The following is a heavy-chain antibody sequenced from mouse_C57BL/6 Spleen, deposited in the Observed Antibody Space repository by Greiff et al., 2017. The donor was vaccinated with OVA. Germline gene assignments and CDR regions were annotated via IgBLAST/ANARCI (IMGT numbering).Heavy chain of an antibody. CDR3: ARNYGSSYAMDY. CDR2: IYPGSGST. J-gene: IGHJ4*01. Sequence: QVHVKQPGAELVKPGASVKMSCKASGYTFTSYWITWVKQRPGQGLEWIGDIYPGSGSTNYNEKFKSKATLTVDTSSSPAYMQLSSLTSEDSAVYYCARNYGSSYAMDYWGQGTSVTVSS. D-gene: IGHD1-1*01. V-gene: IGHV1-55*01. CDR1: GYTFTSYW.